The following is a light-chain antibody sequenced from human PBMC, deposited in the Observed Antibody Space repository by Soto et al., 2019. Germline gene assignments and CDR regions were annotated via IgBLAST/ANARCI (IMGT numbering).Light chain of an antibody. V-gene: IGLV1-40*01. Sequence: QSVLTQPPSVSGTPGQRVYISCTGTSSNHGADYDVHWYQQLPGTAPRLLIFGSRVRPSGVPDRFSGSKSGTSASLAITGLHAEDEAIYYCQSSDNSLTTAIFGAGTKLTVL. J-gene: IGLJ2*01. CDR2: GSR. CDR1: SSNHGADYD. CDR3: QSSDNSLTTAI.